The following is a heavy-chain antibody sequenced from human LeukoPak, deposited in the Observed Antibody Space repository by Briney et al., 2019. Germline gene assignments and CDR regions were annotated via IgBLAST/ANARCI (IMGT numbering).Heavy chain of an antibody. V-gene: IGHV4-59*12. Sequence: SETLSLTCSVFGGSISSYYWTWIRQPPGKGLEWIGYIHYTGTTNYNPSLKSRVTMSLDTSKNQFSLKLSSVTAADTAVYYCASGYGDYGNDYWGQGTLVTVSS. CDR3: ASGYGDYGNDY. D-gene: IGHD4-17*01. CDR2: IHYTGTT. J-gene: IGHJ4*02. CDR1: GGSISSYY.